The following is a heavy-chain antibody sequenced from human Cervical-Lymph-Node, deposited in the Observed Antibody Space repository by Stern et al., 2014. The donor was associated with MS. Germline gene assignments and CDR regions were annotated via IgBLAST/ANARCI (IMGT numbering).Heavy chain of an antibody. D-gene: IGHD2-15*01. CDR3: TPLGSVSFDP. V-gene: IGHV3-15*01. CDR1: GFTFTNAW. CDR2: IKSKTDGGTT. Sequence: EVQLVESGGGLVKPGGSLRISCAASGFTFTNAWMTWVRQAPGQGLEWVGRIKSKTDGGTTDYAAPVKGRFTISRDDSKSTLYLQMNSLKTEDTAVYYCTPLGSVSFDPWGQGTLVTVSS. J-gene: IGHJ5*02.